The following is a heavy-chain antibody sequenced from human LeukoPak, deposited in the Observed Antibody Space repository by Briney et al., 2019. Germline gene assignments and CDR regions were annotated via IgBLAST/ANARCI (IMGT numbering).Heavy chain of an antibody. CDR1: GGSFSGYY. Sequence: SETLSLTCAVYGGSFSGYYWSWIRQSPGKGLEWIGEINHSGSTNYSPSLKSRVTISVDTSKNQFSLKLSSVTAADTAVYYCARGQNRLRPYYYYYMDVWGKGTTVTVSS. J-gene: IGHJ6*03. V-gene: IGHV4-34*01. D-gene: IGHD3-3*01. CDR3: ARGQNRLRPYYYYYMDV. CDR2: INHSGST.